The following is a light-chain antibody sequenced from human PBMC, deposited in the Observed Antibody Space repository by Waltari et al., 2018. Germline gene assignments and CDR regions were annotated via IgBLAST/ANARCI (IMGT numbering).Light chain of an antibody. CDR2: DVS. V-gene: IGLV2-14*03. CDR1: SSDVGGYNY. CDR3: SSYTSSSTPV. Sequence: QSALTQPASVSGSPGQSITISCTGTSSDVGGYNYVSWYQQHPAKAPKLMIYDVSNRPPVGSNRFSGSKSANTASLTISGLQAEDEADYYCSSYTSSSTPVFGGGTKLTVL. J-gene: IGLJ2*01.